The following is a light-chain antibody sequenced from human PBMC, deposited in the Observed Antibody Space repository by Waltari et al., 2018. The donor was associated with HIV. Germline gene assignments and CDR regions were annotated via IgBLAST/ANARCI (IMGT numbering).Light chain of an antibody. CDR3: AAWDDTLYGL. Sequence: QSVLTQPPSASGTPGQSVTISCSGSNSNIGDYPVNWYHQVPGTAPKLVIYANNQRPAGVPARFSGSQSGTSASLAISGLRSEDEGYYYCAAWDDTLYGLFGGGTKLTVL. CDR2: ANN. CDR1: NSNIGDYP. J-gene: IGLJ2*01. V-gene: IGLV1-44*01.